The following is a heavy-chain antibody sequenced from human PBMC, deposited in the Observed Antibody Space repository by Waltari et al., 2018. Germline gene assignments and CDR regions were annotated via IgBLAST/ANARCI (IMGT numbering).Heavy chain of an antibody. V-gene: IGHV4-39*01. CDR2: IYYSGST. J-gene: IGHJ4*02. D-gene: IGHD4-17*01. CDR1: GGSISSSSYY. CDR3: ARHDYGDYGGVDY. Sequence: QLQLQESGPGLVKPSETLSLTCTVSGGSISSSSYYWGWIRQPPGKGLEWIGSIYYSGSTYYNPSLKSRVTISVDTSKNQFSLKLSSVTAADTAVYYCARHDYGDYGGVDYWGQGTLVTVSS.